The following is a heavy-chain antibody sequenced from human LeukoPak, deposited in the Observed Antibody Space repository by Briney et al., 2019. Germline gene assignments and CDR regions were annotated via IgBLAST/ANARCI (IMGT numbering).Heavy chain of an antibody. V-gene: IGHV1-2*02. CDR2: ISPEGGDT. Sequence: EASVKVSCKASGYTFTDYFMHWVRQAPGQGLEWMGWISPEGGDTHYAQRFQGRVTMTRDTSISTAYMELTSLSSDDTAVYYCARNYGHNSKYFDFWGQGILVTVSS. CDR3: ARNYGHNSKYFDF. CDR1: GYTFTDYF. D-gene: IGHD4-17*01. J-gene: IGHJ4*02.